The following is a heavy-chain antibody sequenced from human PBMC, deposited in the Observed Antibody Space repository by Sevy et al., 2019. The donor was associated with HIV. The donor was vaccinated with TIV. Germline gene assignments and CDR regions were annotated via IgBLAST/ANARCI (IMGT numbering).Heavy chain of an antibody. D-gene: IGHD3-22*01. CDR2: ISSDGRNI. CDR1: GFTFVSYA. V-gene: IGHV3-30*04. J-gene: IGHJ4*02. CDR3: AKAAYRDYYDSGGYEAE. Sequence: GGSLRLSCAASGFTFVSYAMHWVRQAPGKGLEWVAMISSDGRNINYADSVKGRFTISRDTSKNTRILKMNSLRAEDTAVYYCAKAAYRDYYDSGGYEAEWGQGTLVTVSS.